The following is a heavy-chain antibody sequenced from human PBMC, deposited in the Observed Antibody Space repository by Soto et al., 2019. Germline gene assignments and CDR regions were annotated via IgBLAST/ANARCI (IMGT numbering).Heavy chain of an antibody. V-gene: IGHV3-33*01. CDR2: IWKDENNK. D-gene: IGHD5-12*01. CDR1: GFGVSNYG. J-gene: IGHJ3*02. Sequence: QVQLVESGGGVVQPGESLRLSCAASGFGVSNYGMHWVRQAPGKGLEWVAVIWKDENNKYYRDSVKGRFTISRDNSKNTVELQMSSLRGEDTAVYYCARGEAWPDEAFGIWGQGTMVTVSS. CDR3: ARGEAWPDEAFGI.